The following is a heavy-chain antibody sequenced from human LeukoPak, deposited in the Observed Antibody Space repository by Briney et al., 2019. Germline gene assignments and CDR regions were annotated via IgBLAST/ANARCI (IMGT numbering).Heavy chain of an antibody. D-gene: IGHD3/OR15-3a*01. V-gene: IGHV1-69*05. CDR1: GCTFSRYA. CDR2: IIPIFGTA. CDR3: ARVLDPYNWFDP. J-gene: IGHJ5*02. Sequence: ASVKVSCKASGCTFSRYAISWVRQAPGQGLEWMGGIIPIFGTANYAQKFQGRVTITTDESTSTAYMELSSLRSEDTAVYYCARVLDPYNWFDPWGQGTLVTVSS.